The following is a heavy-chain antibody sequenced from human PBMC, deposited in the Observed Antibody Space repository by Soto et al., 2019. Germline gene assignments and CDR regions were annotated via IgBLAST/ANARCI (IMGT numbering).Heavy chain of an antibody. Sequence: GASVKVSCKASGYTFTSYYMHWVRQAPGQGLDWMGIINPSGGSTSYAQKFQGRVTMTRDTSTSTVYMELSSLRSEDTAVYYCARERAPNYGAPGYGYYYGMDVWGQGTTVTVSS. CDR1: GYTFTSYY. CDR2: INPSGGST. D-gene: IGHD4-17*01. CDR3: ARERAPNYGAPGYGYYYGMDV. J-gene: IGHJ6*02. V-gene: IGHV1-46*01.